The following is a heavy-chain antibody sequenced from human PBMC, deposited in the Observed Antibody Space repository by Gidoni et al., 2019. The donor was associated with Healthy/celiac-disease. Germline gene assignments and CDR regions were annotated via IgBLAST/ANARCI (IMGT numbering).Heavy chain of an antibody. CDR3: AKSDRRRKQWLVRPDALDY. V-gene: IGHV3-23*04. D-gene: IGHD6-19*01. Sequence: EVQLVESGGGLVQPGGSLRLSCAASGFTFSSYAMSWVRQAPGKGLEWVSAISGSGGSTYYADSVKGRFTISRDNSKNTLYLQMNSLRAEDTAVYYCAKSDRRRKQWLVRPDALDYWGQGTLVTVSS. CDR2: ISGSGGST. J-gene: IGHJ4*02. CDR1: GFTFSSYA.